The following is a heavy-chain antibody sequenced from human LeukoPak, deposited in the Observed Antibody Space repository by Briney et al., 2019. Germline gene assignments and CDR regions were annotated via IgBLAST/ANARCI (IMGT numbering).Heavy chain of an antibody. Sequence: GSLRLSCAASGFTFSNAWMSWVRQAPGKGLEWVDRIKSKTDGGTTDYAAPVKGRFTISRDDSKNTLYLQMNSLKTEDTAVYYCTTRPLSPMVRGEGFDYWGQGTLVTVSS. D-gene: IGHD3-10*01. CDR1: GFTFSNAW. CDR3: TTRPLSPMVRGEGFDY. V-gene: IGHV3-15*01. J-gene: IGHJ4*02. CDR2: IKSKTDGGTT.